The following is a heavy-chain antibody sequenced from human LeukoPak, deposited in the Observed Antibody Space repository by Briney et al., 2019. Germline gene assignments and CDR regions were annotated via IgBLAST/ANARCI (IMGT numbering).Heavy chain of an antibody. CDR2: IKADGSDK. V-gene: IGHV3-7*01. CDR1: GFTFSSYW. Sequence: GGSLRLSCAASGFTFSSYWMTWVRQASGRGLEWVATIKADGSDKYYGNSVKGRFTISRDNAKNSLSLQMDSLRAEDTAVYYCARGGLWGGDYWGQGTLVTVSS. J-gene: IGHJ4*02. D-gene: IGHD3-16*01. CDR3: ARGGLWGGDY.